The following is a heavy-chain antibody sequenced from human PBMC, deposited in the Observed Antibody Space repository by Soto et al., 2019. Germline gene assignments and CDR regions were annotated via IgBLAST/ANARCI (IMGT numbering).Heavy chain of an antibody. CDR2: ISISSSTI. J-gene: IGHJ5*02. Sequence: EVQLVESGGGLVQPGGSLRLSCAASGFTFSTYSMNWVRQAPGKGLEWVSYISISSSTIYYADSVKGRFTISGDNAKNSLYLQKNSLRAEDTAVYYCAREGDSSGWYNGFDPWGQGTLVTVSS. CDR3: AREGDSSGWYNGFDP. D-gene: IGHD3-22*01. V-gene: IGHV3-48*01. CDR1: GFTFSTYS.